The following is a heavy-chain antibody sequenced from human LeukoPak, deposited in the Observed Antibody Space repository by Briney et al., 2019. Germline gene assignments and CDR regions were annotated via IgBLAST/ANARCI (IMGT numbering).Heavy chain of an antibody. CDR1: GFTFSSYG. CDR3: AKWEYCSSTSCSDPDFDY. CDR2: IRYDGSNK. Sequence: GSLRLSCAASGFTFSSYGMHWVRQAPGKGLEWVAFIRYDGSNKYYADSVKGRFTISRDNSKNTLYLQMNSLRAEDTAVYYCAKWEYCSSTSCSDPDFDYWGQGTLVTVSS. D-gene: IGHD2-2*01. J-gene: IGHJ4*02. V-gene: IGHV3-30*02.